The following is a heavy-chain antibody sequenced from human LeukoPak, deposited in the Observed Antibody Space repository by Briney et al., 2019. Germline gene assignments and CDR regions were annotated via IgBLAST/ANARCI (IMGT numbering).Heavy chain of an antibody. Sequence: PGGSLTLSCSASGFTFSTYAMHWVRQAPGKGLEYVSSVSSNVYSTHYADSVKGRFAISRDNSKNTLYLQMSSLRTEDTAVYYCVKDSKSSGWYVPPNFDYWGQETLVTVSS. CDR1: GFTFSTYA. D-gene: IGHD6-19*01. V-gene: IGHV3-64D*09. CDR2: VSSNVYST. J-gene: IGHJ4*02. CDR3: VKDSKSSGWYVPPNFDY.